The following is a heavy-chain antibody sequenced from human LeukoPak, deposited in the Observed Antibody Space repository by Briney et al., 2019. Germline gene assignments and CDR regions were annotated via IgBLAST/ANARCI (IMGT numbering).Heavy chain of an antibody. CDR3: AKRGVVIRVILVGFHKEAYYFDS. CDR2: FGNIGGTQ. CDR1: GITLSNYG. Sequence: GGSLRLSCAVSGITLSNYGMSWVPQAPGRGREWAPGFGNIGGTQNYADSVKGRFTISSDNPKNTLYLQMNSLRAEDTAVYFCAKRGVVIRVILVGFHKEAYYFDSWGQGALVTVSS. D-gene: IGHD3-22*01. V-gene: IGHV3-23*01. J-gene: IGHJ4*02.